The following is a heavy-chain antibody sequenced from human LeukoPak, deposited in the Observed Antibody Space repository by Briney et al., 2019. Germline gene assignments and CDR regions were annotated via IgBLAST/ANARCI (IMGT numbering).Heavy chain of an antibody. V-gene: IGHV3-23*01. CDR1: GFTFSSYA. CDR2: ISGSGGST. D-gene: IGHD3-22*01. J-gene: IGHJ4*02. Sequence: PGGSLRLPCAASGFTFSSYAMSWVRQAPGKGLEWVSAISGSGGSTYYADSVKGRFTISRDNSKNTLYLQMNSLRAEDTAVYYCAKGADYYDSSGYYKPYYFDYWGQGTLVTVSS. CDR3: AKGADYYDSSGYYKPYYFDY.